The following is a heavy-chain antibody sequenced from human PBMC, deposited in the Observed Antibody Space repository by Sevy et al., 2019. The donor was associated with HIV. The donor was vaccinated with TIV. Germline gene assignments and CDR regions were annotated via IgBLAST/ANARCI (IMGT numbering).Heavy chain of an antibody. V-gene: IGHV3-15*01. CDR2: IKSKGSGGTR. J-gene: IGHJ6*02. Sequence: GGCLRLSCVVSGLTFTDAWMAWVRQAPGKGLEWVGRIKSKGSGGTRDYAAPVKGRFTISRDDSKNTVYLQMNSLKTEDTAVYYCTSVTKVTEPLGVWGQGTAVTVSS. CDR3: TSVTKVTEPLGV. CDR1: GLTFTDAW. D-gene: IGHD4-4*01.